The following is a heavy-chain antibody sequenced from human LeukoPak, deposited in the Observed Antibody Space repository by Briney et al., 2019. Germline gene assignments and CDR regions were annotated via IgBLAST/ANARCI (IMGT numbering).Heavy chain of an antibody. CDR3: ATVIYYDILTGYWGGWFDP. J-gene: IGHJ5*02. CDR1: GYTLTELS. V-gene: IGHV1-24*01. Sequence: ASVKVSCKVSGYTLTELSMHWVRQAHGKGLEWMGGFDPEDGETIYAQKFQGRVTMTEDTSTDTAYMELSSLRSEDTAVYYCATVIYYDILTGYWGGWFDPWGQGTLVTVSS. CDR2: FDPEDGET. D-gene: IGHD3-9*01.